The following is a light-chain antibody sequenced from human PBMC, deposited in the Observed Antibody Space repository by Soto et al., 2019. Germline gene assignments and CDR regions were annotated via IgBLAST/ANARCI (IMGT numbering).Light chain of an antibody. CDR2: NVH. CDR1: SSDVGGYNS. Sequence: QSVLTQPASVSGSPGQSITISCTGTSSDVGGYNSVSWYQHHPGKAPKLMIYNVHNRPSGVFHRFSGSKSGSTASLTISGLQADDEADYYCSSYTYISTYLFGTGTKVTVL. J-gene: IGLJ1*01. V-gene: IGLV2-14*03. CDR3: SSYTYISTYL.